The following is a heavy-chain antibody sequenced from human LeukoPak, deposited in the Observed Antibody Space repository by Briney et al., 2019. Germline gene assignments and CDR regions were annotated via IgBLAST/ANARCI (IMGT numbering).Heavy chain of an antibody. V-gene: IGHV3-30*04. Sequence: PGGSLRLSCAASGFTFSSYAMHWVRQAPGKGLEWVAVISYDGSNKYYADSVKGRFTISRDNSKNTLYLQMNSLRAEDTAVYYCAKDSYYDYVWGSYRYTNQFDYWGQGTLVTVSS. CDR2: ISYDGSNK. CDR3: AKDSYYDYVWGSYRYTNQFDY. CDR1: GFTFSSYA. D-gene: IGHD3-16*02. J-gene: IGHJ4*02.